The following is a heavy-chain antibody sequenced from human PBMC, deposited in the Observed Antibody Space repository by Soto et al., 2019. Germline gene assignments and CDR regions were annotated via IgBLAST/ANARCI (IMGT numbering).Heavy chain of an antibody. V-gene: IGHV1-18*03. CDR1: GGTFSSYA. J-gene: IGHJ5*02. CDR3: ARVVRPQGNWFDP. Sequence: ASVKVSCKASGGTFSSYAISWVRQAPGQRLEWMGWIIPYNGKTNYAQKLQGRVTMTTDKSTSTAYMELRSLRSDYMAVYYCARVVRPQGNWFDPWGQGTLVTVSS. D-gene: IGHD2-15*01. CDR2: IIPYNGKT.